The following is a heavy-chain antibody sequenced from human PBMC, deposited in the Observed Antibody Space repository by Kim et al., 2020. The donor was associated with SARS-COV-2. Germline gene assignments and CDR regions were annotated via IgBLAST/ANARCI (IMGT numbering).Heavy chain of an antibody. CDR1: GFTFGDYA. V-gene: IGHV3-9*01. CDR2: ISWNSGSI. Sequence: GGSLRLSCAASGFTFGDYAMHWVRQAPGKGLEWVSGISWNSGSIGYADSVKGRFTISRDNAKNSLYLQMNSLRAEDTALYYCAMEDYHRAGAFDYWGQGTLVTVSS. D-gene: IGHD3-22*01. CDR3: AMEDYHRAGAFDY. J-gene: IGHJ4*02.